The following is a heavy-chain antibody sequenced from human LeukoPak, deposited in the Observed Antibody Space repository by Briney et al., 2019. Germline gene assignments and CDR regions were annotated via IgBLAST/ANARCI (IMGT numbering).Heavy chain of an antibody. V-gene: IGHV4-38-2*02. Sequence: SETLSLTCTVSGYSISSGYYWGWIRQPPGKGLEWIGSIYHSGSTYYNPSLKSRVTISVDTSKNQFSLKLSSMTAADTAVYYCARGPPYYDILTGYSFSGNYYYYYMDVWGKGTTVTVSS. CDR3: ARGPPYYDILTGYSFSGNYYYYYMDV. D-gene: IGHD3-9*01. J-gene: IGHJ6*03. CDR2: IYHSGST. CDR1: GYSISSGYY.